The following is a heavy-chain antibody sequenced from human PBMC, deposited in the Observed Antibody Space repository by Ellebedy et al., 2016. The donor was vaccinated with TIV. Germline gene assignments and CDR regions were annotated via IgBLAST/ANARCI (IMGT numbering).Heavy chain of an antibody. Sequence: LSLTCAASGFTFSSYSMNWVRQAPGKGLEGVSYISSRSSYIYYADSVRGRFTISRDNAKRSLYLQMNRLRLEDTAVYYCARDAMIWFFDSWGQGTLVTVSS. CDR3: ARDAMIWFFDS. V-gene: IGHV3-21*01. CDR2: ISSRSSYI. D-gene: IGHD3-10*01. CDR1: GFTFSSYS. J-gene: IGHJ4*02.